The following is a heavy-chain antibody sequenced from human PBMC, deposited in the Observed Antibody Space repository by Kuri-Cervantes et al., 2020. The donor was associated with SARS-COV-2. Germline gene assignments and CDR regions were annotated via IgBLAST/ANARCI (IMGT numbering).Heavy chain of an antibody. CDR1: GFTFSSYS. CDR3: ARIAVVISDAFDI. V-gene: IGHV4-34*01. CDR2: INYIGST. D-gene: IGHD3-22*01. J-gene: IGHJ3*02. Sequence: ESLKISCAATGFTFSSYSMNWVRQPPGKGLEWIANINYIGSTYSNPFLKSRLTISVDTSTNRFSLKLNSVTAADTAVYYCARIAVVISDAFDIWGQGTVVTVSS.